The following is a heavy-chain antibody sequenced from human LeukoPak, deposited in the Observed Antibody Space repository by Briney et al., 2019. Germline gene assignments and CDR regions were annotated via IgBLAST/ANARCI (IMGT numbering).Heavy chain of an antibody. V-gene: IGHV4-31*03. CDR3: AREMATTTPHFDY. CDR2: IYYSGST. D-gene: IGHD5-24*01. Sequence: SETLSLTCTVSGGSISSGGYDWGWIRQHPGKGLEWIGYIYYSGSTYYNPSLKSRVTISVDTSKHQFSLKLSSVTAADTAVYYCAREMATTTPHFDYWGQGTLVTVSS. J-gene: IGHJ4*02. CDR1: GGSISSGGYD.